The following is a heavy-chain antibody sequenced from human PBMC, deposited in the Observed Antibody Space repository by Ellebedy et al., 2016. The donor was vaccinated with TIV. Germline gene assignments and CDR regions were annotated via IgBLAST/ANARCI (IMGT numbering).Heavy chain of an antibody. Sequence: SETLSLXXTVSGGSISSSSYYWGWIRQPPGKGLEWIGSIYYSGSTYYNPSLKSRVTISVDTSKNQFSLKLSSVTAADTAVYYCARDRGSLGWGQGTLVTVSS. V-gene: IGHV4-39*07. CDR3: ARDRGSLG. D-gene: IGHD5-12*01. CDR2: IYYSGST. J-gene: IGHJ4*02. CDR1: GGSISSSSYY.